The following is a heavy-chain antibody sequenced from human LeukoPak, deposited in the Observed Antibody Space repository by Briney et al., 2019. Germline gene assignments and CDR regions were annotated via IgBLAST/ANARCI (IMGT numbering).Heavy chain of an antibody. V-gene: IGHV1-2*02. J-gene: IGHJ4*02. CDR2: INPNSGGT. D-gene: IGHD3-22*01. CDR1: GYTFTGYY. Sequence: GASVKVSCKASGYTFTGYYMHWVRQAPGQGLEWMGWINPNSGGTNYAQKFQGRVTMTRDTSISTAYMELSRLRSDDTAVYYCARVNYYDRSGSDEAYLDYSGQGTLVTVSS. CDR3: ARVNYYDRSGSDEAYLDY.